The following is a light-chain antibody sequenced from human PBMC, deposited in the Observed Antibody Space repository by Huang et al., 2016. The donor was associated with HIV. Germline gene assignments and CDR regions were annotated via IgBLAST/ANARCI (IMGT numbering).Light chain of an antibody. CDR2: DAS. V-gene: IGKV3-15*01. CDR1: QSVSNK. J-gene: IGKJ2*03. Sequence: IVMTQSPATMSVSPGQRVTLSCRASQSVSNKVAWYQQKPGQAPRLLIYDASKRAINTPARFSGSGSGTEFTLTINSLQSEDFAVYHCQQYNNWPRESFGLGTKLEIK. CDR3: QQYNNWPRES.